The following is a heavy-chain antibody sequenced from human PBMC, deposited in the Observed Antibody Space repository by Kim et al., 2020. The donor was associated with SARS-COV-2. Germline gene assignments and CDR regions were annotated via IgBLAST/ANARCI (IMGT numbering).Heavy chain of an antibody. Sequence: GGSLRLSCTASGFTFSDYGMNWVRQAPGKGLEWISYISGSSSTIYYADSVRGRFTISRDNAKKSLYLQMNSLRDEDTAVYYCARFITFGGVHANWGPGTLVTVSS. CDR2: ISGSSSTI. V-gene: IGHV3-48*02. CDR1: GFTFSDYG. J-gene: IGHJ4*02. CDR3: ARFITFGGVHAN. D-gene: IGHD3-16*01.